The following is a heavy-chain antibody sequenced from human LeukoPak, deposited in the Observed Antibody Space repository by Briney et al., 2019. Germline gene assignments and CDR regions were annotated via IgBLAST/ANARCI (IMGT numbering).Heavy chain of an antibody. D-gene: IGHD3-3*01. J-gene: IGHJ4*02. CDR3: ARGVLRFLEWLSRTSYYFDY. CDR2: IIPIFGTA. V-gene: IGHV1-69*13. Sequence: GASVKVSCKASGGTFSSYAISWVRQAPGQGLEWMGGIIPIFGTANYAQKFQGRVTITADESTSTAYMELSSLRSEDTAVYYCARGVLRFLEWLSRTSYYFDYWGQGTLVTVSS. CDR1: GGTFSSYA.